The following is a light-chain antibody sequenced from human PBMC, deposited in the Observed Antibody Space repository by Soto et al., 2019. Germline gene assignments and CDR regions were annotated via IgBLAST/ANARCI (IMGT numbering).Light chain of an antibody. CDR2: AAS. J-gene: IGKJ4*01. CDR1: QGISSY. V-gene: IGKV1-8*01. Sequence: AIRMTQSPSSFSASTGDRVTITCRASQGISSYLAWYQQKPGKAPKLLIYAASTLQSGVPSRFSGSGSGTDFTLTISCLHSEDFATYYCQQYYSYPGLTFGGGTKVEIK. CDR3: QQYYSYPGLT.